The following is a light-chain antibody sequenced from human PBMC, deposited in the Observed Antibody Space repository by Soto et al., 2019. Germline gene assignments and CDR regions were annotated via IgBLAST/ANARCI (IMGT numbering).Light chain of an antibody. Sequence: QSALTQPASVSGSPGQSITISCTGTSSDIGGYNYVSWYQQHPGKAPKLMIYEVSNRPSGVSNRFSGSKSGNTASLTISGLQAEDEADYYCSSYTSSSTPNWVFGAGTQLTVL. CDR3: SSYTSSSTPNWV. CDR2: EVS. CDR1: SSDIGGYNY. J-gene: IGLJ3*02. V-gene: IGLV2-14*01.